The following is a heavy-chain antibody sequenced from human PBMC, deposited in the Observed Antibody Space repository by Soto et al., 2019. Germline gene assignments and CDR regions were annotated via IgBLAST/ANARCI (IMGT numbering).Heavy chain of an antibody. V-gene: IGHV4-38-2*01. CDR1: GYSISSGYF. CDR2: IFHTGST. J-gene: IGHJ4*02. Sequence: SETLSLTCAVSGYSISSGYFWGWIRQSPGKGLEWIGSIFHTGSTFYNPSLKSRVTISVDTSKNQFSLKLSSVTAADTAVYYCARADGDFFYQFDYWGQGTLVTVSS. CDR3: ARADGDFFYQFDY. D-gene: IGHD4-17*01.